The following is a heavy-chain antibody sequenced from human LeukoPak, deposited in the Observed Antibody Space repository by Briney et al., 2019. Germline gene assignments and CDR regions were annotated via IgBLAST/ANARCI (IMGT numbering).Heavy chain of an antibody. V-gene: IGHV4-4*07. J-gene: IGHJ3*02. D-gene: IGHD5-12*01. Sequence: SETLALTCTVSGGSISSYYWSWIRQPAGKGVEWIGRIYTSGSTNYNPSLKSRVTMSVDTSKNQFSLKLSSVTAADTAVYYCARGSYTGYDSHGFDIWGQGTMVTVSS. CDR1: GGSISSYY. CDR2: IYTSGST. CDR3: ARGSYTGYDSHGFDI.